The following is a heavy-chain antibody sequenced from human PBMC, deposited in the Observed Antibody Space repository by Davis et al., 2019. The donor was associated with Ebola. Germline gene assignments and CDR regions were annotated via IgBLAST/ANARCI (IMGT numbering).Heavy chain of an antibody. CDR3: ARAKYSYDEIDY. CDR2: INTRNEVT. V-gene: IGHV1-3*04. CDR1: RYTFTSYA. D-gene: IGHD5-18*01. Sequence: AASVKVSCKAFRYTFTSYAVHWVRQAPGQGLEWVGWINTRNEVTKYSQRMQDRDTINRETSASTAYMELSSLRSEDTAVYYCARAKYSYDEIDYWGQGTLVTVSS. J-gene: IGHJ4*02.